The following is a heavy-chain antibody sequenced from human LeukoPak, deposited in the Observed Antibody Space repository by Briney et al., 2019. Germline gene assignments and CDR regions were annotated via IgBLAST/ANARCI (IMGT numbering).Heavy chain of an antibody. J-gene: IGHJ4*02. CDR2: IYTSGST. Sequence: SETLSLTCTVSGGSIGSYYWSWVRKPAGKGLEWIGRIYTSGSTNYNPSLKSRVTISVDKSKNQFSLKLSSVTAADTAVYYCARSPGSGWYYFDYWGQGTLVTVSS. D-gene: IGHD6-19*01. CDR3: ARSPGSGWYYFDY. V-gene: IGHV4-4*07. CDR1: GGSIGSYY.